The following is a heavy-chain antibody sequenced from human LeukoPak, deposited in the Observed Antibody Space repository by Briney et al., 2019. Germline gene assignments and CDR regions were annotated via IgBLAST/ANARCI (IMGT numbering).Heavy chain of an antibody. CDR2: IYTSGST. Sequence: PSQTLSLTCTVSGGSISSGSYYWSWIRQPAGKGLEWIGRIYTSGSTNYNPSLKSRVTISVDTSKNQFSLKLSSVTAADTAVYYCARDEYYYDSSGYYGSHYYYMDVWGKGTTVTVSS. V-gene: IGHV4-61*02. D-gene: IGHD3-22*01. CDR1: GGSISSGSYY. J-gene: IGHJ6*03. CDR3: ARDEYYYDSSGYYGSHYYYMDV.